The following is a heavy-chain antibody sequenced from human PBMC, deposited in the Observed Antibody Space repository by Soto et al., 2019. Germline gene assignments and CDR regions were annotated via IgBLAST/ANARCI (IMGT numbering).Heavy chain of an antibody. CDR3: ARDIWRRGTLGPADY. Sequence: QVQLVESGGDGVQPGTSLRLSCVASGFTLSGHAMHWVRQAPGEGLEWLAIIAADGSREYYADSVKGRFTISRDNSRNTLHLQLNSLIVEDTAIYYCARDIWRRGTLGPADYWGKGTLVTVSS. J-gene: IGHJ4*02. CDR2: IAADGSRE. D-gene: IGHD3-16*01. CDR1: GFTLSGHA. V-gene: IGHV3-30-3*01.